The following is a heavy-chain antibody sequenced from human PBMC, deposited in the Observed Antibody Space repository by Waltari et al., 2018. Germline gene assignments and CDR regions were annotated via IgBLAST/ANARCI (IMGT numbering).Heavy chain of an antibody. CDR3: AREVVPAALGFGDFDY. CDR1: GGSISRGRFY. CDR2: IYKNGDT. J-gene: IGHJ4*02. D-gene: IGHD2-2*01. V-gene: IGHV4-61*02. Sequence: QVQLQESGPGLVKPSQTLSLTCPASGGSISRGRFYWNWIRHPAGKGLEWVGRIYKNGDTTYNPSLKSRVTLSLDTSKNQFSLELTSMTAADTATYYCAREVVPAALGFGDFDYWGRGTLVTVSS.